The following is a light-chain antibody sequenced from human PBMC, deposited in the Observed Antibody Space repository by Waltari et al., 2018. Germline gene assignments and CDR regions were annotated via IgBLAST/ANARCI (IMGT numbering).Light chain of an antibody. Sequence: DIVMTQSPDSLAVSLGERATINCKSSQRLLYTSNNKNYITWYQQKPGQPPKLLIYWASDRQSGVPGRFSGSGSGTDFTLTITSLQAEDVAVYYCQQYYSIPRTFGQGTRLEI. CDR1: QRLLYTSNNKNY. CDR2: WAS. V-gene: IGKV4-1*01. CDR3: QQYYSIPRT. J-gene: IGKJ5*01.